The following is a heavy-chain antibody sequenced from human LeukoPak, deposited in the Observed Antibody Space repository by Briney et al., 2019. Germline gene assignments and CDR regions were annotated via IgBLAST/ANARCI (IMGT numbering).Heavy chain of an antibody. CDR2: IRNKAYGGTP. CDR3: TRGPSGSYYKTDFDY. V-gene: IGHV3-49*03. D-gene: IGHD1-26*01. CDR1: GFTFGDYA. Sequence: GGSLRLSCTGSGFTFGDYAVSWFRQAPGKGLEWVGFIRNKAYGGTPEDAASMKGRFTISRDDSKSIAYLQMNSLRTEDTAVYYCTRGPSGSYYKTDFDYWGQGTLVTVSS. J-gene: IGHJ4*02.